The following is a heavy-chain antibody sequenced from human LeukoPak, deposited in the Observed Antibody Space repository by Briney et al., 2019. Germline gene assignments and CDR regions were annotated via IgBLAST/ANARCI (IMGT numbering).Heavy chain of an antibody. CDR1: GFTFSSYA. Sequence: PGGSLRLSCAASGFTFSSYAMSWVRQAPGKGLEWVSAISGSGGSTYYADSVKGRFTISRDNSKNTLYLQMSSLRAEDTAVYYCAKEPVTMVRGVIRGDYFDYWGQGTLVTVSS. CDR3: AKEPVTMVRGVIRGDYFDY. V-gene: IGHV3-23*01. J-gene: IGHJ4*02. D-gene: IGHD3-10*01. CDR2: ISGSGGST.